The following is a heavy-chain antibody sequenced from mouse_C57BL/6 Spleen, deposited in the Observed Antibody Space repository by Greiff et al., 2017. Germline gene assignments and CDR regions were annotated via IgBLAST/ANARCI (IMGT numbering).Heavy chain of an antibody. CDR1: GFTFSDAC. J-gene: IGHJ1*03. Sequence: EVKLQESGGGLVQPGGSMKLSCAASGFTFSDACMDWVRQSPEKGLEWVAEIRNKADNHATYYAESGKGKFTISRDDAKSDVYLQMNSLRAEDTGIDDCTRRRDGDWYFDVWGTGTTVTVSS. V-gene: IGHV6-6*01. CDR3: TRRRDGDWYFDV. D-gene: IGHD1-1*01. CDR2: IRNKADNHAT.